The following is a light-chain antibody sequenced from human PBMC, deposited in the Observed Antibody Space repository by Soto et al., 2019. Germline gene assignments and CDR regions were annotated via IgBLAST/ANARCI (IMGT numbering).Light chain of an antibody. CDR1: QSVSSSS. V-gene: IGKV3-20*01. CDR3: QQYGSSPQT. J-gene: IGKJ1*01. CDR2: GAS. Sequence: EIVLTQSPGTLSLSPGERAALSCRASQSVSSSSFAWYQQKPGQAPRLLVYGASSRATGVPDRFSGSGSGTDFTLIISSLRPEDFALYFCQQYGSSPQTFGQGTKVESK.